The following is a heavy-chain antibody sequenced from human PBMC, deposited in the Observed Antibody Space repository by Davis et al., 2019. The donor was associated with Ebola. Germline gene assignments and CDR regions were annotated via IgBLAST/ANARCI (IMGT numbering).Heavy chain of an antibody. CDR1: GFTFSGYS. J-gene: IGHJ5*02. D-gene: IGHD2-15*01. CDR3: ARAGGCLRGGSCYSIRAPFWFDP. Sequence: GESLKISCAASGFTFSGYSMNWVRQAPGKGLEWVSYISSSSSTIYYADSVKGRFTISRDNAKNSLYLQMNSLRDEDTAVYYCARAGGCLRGGSCYSIRAPFWFDPWGQGTLVTVSS. CDR2: ISSSSSTI. V-gene: IGHV3-48*02.